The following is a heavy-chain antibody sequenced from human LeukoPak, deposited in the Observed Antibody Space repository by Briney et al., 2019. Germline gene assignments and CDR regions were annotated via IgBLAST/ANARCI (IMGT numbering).Heavy chain of an antibody. D-gene: IGHD5-12*01. CDR3: ARHARFDYPPADY. Sequence: GSLRLSCAASGFTFSSYSMTWIRQPPGKGLEWIGEINHSGSTNYNPSLKSRVTISVDTSKNQFSLKLSSVTAADTAVYYCARHARFDYPPADYWGQGTLVTVSS. CDR1: GFTFSSYS. V-gene: IGHV4-34*01. CDR2: INHSGST. J-gene: IGHJ4*02.